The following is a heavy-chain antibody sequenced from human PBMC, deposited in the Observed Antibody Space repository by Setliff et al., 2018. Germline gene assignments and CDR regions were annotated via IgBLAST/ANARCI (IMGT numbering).Heavy chain of an antibody. J-gene: IGHJ5*02. CDR3: ARSRLYGGWFDP. V-gene: IGHV1-2*02. Sequence: ASVKVSCKASGYTFTGYFIHWVRQAPGQGLEWMGWINPNGGGTNYAQKFQGRVTMTRDTSISTAYMELSRLRSDDTAVYSCARSRLYGGWFDPWGQGTPVTVSS. D-gene: IGHD4-17*01. CDR2: INPNGGGT. CDR1: GYTFTGYF.